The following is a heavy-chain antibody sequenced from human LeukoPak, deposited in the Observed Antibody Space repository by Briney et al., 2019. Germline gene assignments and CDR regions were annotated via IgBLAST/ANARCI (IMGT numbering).Heavy chain of an antibody. CDR3: ARSPMYGSSWLSNYYYYGMDV. V-gene: IGHV3-11*06. J-gene: IGHJ6*04. CDR1: GFTFSDYY. CDR2: ISSSSSYI. D-gene: IGHD6-13*01. Sequence: GGSLRLSCAASGFTFSDYYMSWIRQAPGKGLEWVSYISSSSSYIYYADSVKGRFTISRDNAKNSLYLQMNSLRAEDTAVYYCARSPMYGSSWLSNYYYYGMDVWGKGTTVTVSS.